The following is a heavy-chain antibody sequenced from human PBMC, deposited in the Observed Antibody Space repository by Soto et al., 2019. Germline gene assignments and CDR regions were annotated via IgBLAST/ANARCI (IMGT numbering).Heavy chain of an antibody. Sequence: QVQLVQSGAEVKKPGASVKISCKASGYTCTANALHWVRQGPGQRLEWMGWINPAKGNTKYSQNFQGRVTFTRDTSASTAYMELSNLRAEYTAEYYCARGIESKAEAPTFDPCGQGRLVTVS. J-gene: IGHJ5*02. CDR2: INPAKGNT. V-gene: IGHV1-3*01. CDR3: ARGIESKAEAPTFDP. D-gene: IGHD6-13*01. CDR1: GYTCTANA.